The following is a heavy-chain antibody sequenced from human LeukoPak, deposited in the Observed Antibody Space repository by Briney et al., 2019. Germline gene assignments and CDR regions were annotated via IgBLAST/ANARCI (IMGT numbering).Heavy chain of an antibody. CDR1: GYSFTSYW. D-gene: IGHD6-19*01. CDR3: ARSLYRYSSGWYYFDY. V-gene: IGHV5-51*01. Sequence: GESLKISCKGSGYSFTSYWIGWVRQMPGKGLEWMGTIYPGDSDTRYSPSFQGQVTISADKSISTAYLQWSSLKASDTAMYYCARSLYRYSSGWYYFDYWGQGTLVTVSS. CDR2: IYPGDSDT. J-gene: IGHJ4*02.